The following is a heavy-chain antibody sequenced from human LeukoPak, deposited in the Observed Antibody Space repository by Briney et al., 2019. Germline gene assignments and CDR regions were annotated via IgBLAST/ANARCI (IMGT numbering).Heavy chain of an antibody. CDR3: ARSSGYYYGSGGFDY. D-gene: IGHD3-22*01. CDR2: IYYSGST. Sequence: SETLSLTCTVSGGSISSYYWSWIRQPPGKGLEWIGYIYYSGSTNYNPSLKSRVTISVDTSKNQFSLKLSSMTAADTAVYYCARSSGYYYGSGGFDYWGQGTLVTVSS. CDR1: GGSISSYY. V-gene: IGHV4-59*08. J-gene: IGHJ4*02.